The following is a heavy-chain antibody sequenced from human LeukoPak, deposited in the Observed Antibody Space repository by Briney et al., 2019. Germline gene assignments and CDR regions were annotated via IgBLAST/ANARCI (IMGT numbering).Heavy chain of an antibody. D-gene: IGHD3-10*01. J-gene: IGHJ3*02. V-gene: IGHV3-13*01. Sequence: GGSLRLSCAASGFTLSSYDMHWVRQATGEGLEWVSMIYKAGNTYYTGSVKGRFTISRENAKNSLYLQMNSLTAGDTAVYYCAREMSGSNDAFDIWGPGTMVTVSS. CDR3: AREMSGSNDAFDI. CDR1: GFTLSSYD. CDR2: IYKAGNT.